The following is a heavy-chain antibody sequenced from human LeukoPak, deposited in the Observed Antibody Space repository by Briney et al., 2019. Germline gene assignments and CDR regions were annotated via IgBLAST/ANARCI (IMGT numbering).Heavy chain of an antibody. Sequence: ASVKVSCKASGYTFTSYGISWVRQAPGQGLEWMGWISAYNGNTNYAQNVQGRVTMTTDTSTSIAYMELRSLRSDDTAVYYCARLGYYYDSSGYYPPFDYWGQGTLVTVSS. V-gene: IGHV1-18*01. J-gene: IGHJ4*02. CDR2: ISAYNGNT. CDR1: GYTFTSYG. CDR3: ARLGYYYDSSGYYPPFDY. D-gene: IGHD3-22*01.